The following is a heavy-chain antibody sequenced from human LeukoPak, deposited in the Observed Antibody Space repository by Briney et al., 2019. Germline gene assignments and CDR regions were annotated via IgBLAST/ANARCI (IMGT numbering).Heavy chain of an antibody. J-gene: IGHJ4*02. CDR2: IYSGGST. V-gene: IGHV3-53*01. Sequence: PGGSLRLSCAASGFTVSNNYMSWVRQAPGKGLEWVSVIYSGGSTYYADSVKGRFTISRDNSKNTLYPQMNSLRAEDTAVYYCARDQDPYYFDYWGQGTLVTVSS. CDR3: ARDQDPYYFDY. CDR1: GFTVSNNY.